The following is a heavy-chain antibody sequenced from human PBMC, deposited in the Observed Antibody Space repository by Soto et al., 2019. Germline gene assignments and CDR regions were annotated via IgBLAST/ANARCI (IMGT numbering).Heavy chain of an antibody. CDR3: AKARSKNGLADRFDS. CDR2: ITRSGANT. V-gene: IGHV3-23*01. D-gene: IGHD1-1*01. Sequence: GGSLRLSCAASGFIFNNYPMNWVRQAPGKGLEWVSVITRSGANTYYADSVKGRFTISRDNSKNTLYLQMNNLGAEDTAIYFCAKARSKNGLADRFDSWGQGTLVTVSS. J-gene: IGHJ5*01. CDR1: GFIFNNYP.